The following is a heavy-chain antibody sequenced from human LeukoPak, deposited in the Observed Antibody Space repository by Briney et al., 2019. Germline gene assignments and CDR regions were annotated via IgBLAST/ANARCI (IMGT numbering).Heavy chain of an antibody. V-gene: IGHV1-3*01. Sequence: GASVKVSCKASGYTFTXXXMHWVRQAPGQXXXXXXXXXXXXGXXXXXXXXXXXXTITXXTSASTAYMELSSLRSEDTAVYYCASFRTEFDAFDIWGQGTMVTVSS. CDR2: XXXXXGXX. D-gene: IGHD1-1*01. CDR3: ASFRTEFDAFDI. CDR1: GYTFTXXX. J-gene: IGHJ3*02.